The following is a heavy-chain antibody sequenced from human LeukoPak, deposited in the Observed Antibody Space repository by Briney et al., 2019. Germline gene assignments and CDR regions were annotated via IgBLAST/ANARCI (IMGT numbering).Heavy chain of an antibody. Sequence: GGSLRLSCAASGFTFSSYGMHWVRQAPGKGLEWVAFIRYDGSNKYYADSVKGRFTISRDNSKNTLYLQMNSLRAEDTAVYYCARYSGGYDGSGYYYGAPAFDIWGQGTMVTVSS. CDR3: ARYSGGYDGSGYYYGAPAFDI. CDR1: GFTFSSYG. D-gene: IGHD3-22*01. V-gene: IGHV3-30*02. CDR2: IRYDGSNK. J-gene: IGHJ3*02.